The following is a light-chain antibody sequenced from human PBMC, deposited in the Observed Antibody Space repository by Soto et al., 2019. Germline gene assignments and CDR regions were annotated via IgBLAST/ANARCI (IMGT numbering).Light chain of an antibody. CDR3: QSYDSSNHVV. CDR2: KDD. CDR1: SGSIASNY. Sequence: NFMLTQPHSVSESPGKTVTISCTGSSGSIASNYVQWYQQRPGSAPTTVIYKDDQRPSGVPDRFFGSIDSSSNSASLTISGLKTEDGADYYCQSYDSSNHVVFGGGTKLTVL. V-gene: IGLV6-57*02. J-gene: IGLJ2*01.